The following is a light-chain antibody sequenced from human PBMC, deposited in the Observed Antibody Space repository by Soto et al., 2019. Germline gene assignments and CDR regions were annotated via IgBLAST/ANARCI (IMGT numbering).Light chain of an antibody. CDR1: SSTIGSNY. Sequence: QPVLTQPPSACVTPGQRVTISCSGSSSTIGSNYVFWYQHLPGTAPKLLIYRNNQRPSGVPDRFSGSKSGTLAYLAISGLRSEDEADYYCAAWDDSLGGWVFGGGTQLTVL. V-gene: IGLV1-47*01. CDR3: AAWDDSLGGWV. CDR2: RNN. J-gene: IGLJ3*02.